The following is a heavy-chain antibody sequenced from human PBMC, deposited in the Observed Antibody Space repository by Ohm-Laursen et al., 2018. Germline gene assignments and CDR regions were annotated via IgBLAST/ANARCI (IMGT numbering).Heavy chain of an antibody. V-gene: IGHV3-7*01. CDR2: IKYDGSEK. Sequence: SLRLSCAASGFTFSSYWMTWVRQAPAKGLEWVANIKYDGSEKYYVDSVKGRFTISRDNAKNSLYLQMDSLRVEDTAVYFCARESIAPFFWGQGTLVTVSS. D-gene: IGHD2/OR15-2a*01. CDR3: ARESIAPFF. CDR1: GFTFSSYW. J-gene: IGHJ4*02.